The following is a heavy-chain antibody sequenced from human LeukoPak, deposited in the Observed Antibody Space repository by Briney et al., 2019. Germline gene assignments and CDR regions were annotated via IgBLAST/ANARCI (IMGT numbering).Heavy chain of an antibody. D-gene: IGHD2-2*02. CDR1: GGPISGYY. J-gene: IGHJ3*02. V-gene: IGHV4-59*01. CDR2: IYYSGST. Sequence: KTSETLSLTCSVSGGPISGYYWNWIPQPPGKRREFIGYIYYSGSTNYNPSLKSRVTISVDTSKNQFSLKLSSVTAADTAVYYCARAPIYVPAAIMRNAFDIWGQGTMVTVSS. CDR3: ARAPIYVPAAIMRNAFDI.